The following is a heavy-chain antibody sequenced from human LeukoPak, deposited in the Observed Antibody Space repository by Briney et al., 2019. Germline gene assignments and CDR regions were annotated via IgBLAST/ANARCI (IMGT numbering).Heavy chain of an antibody. J-gene: IGHJ6*02. CDR1: GFSFNTYW. V-gene: IGHV3-9*01. CDR3: AKAKEQWLVPNYYYYYGMDV. CDR2: ISWNSGSI. Sequence: GGSLRLSCAVSGFSFNTYWMTWVRQAPGKGLEWVSGISWNSGSIGYADSVKGRFTISRDNAKNSLYLQMNSLRAEDTALYYCAKAKEQWLVPNYYYYYGMDVWGQGTTVTVSS. D-gene: IGHD6-19*01.